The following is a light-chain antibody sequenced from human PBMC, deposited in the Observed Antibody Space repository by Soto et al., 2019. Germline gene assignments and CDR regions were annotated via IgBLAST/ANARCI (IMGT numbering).Light chain of an antibody. V-gene: IGLV2-14*01. J-gene: IGLJ1*01. CDR1: YSDIGAFDS. CDR2: GVN. Sequence: QSVLAQHASVSGSPGQSITVSCTGTYSDIGAFDSVSWYQHHPGRAPKLLIFGVNRRPSGISYRFSASKSGNTASLTISGLQAEDEADYYCTSYTKDTTYVFGTGTKVTVL. CDR3: TSYTKDTTYV.